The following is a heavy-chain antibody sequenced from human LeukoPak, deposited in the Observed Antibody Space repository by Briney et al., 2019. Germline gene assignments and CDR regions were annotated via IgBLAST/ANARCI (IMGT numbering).Heavy chain of an antibody. CDR3: ARDKATAGPAIAFDI. D-gene: IGHD6-13*01. V-gene: IGHV1-69*13. CDR2: IIPIFGTA. J-gene: IGHJ3*02. Sequence: ASVKVSCKASGYTFPSYFMHWVRQAPGQGLEWMGGIIPIFGTANYAQKFQGRVTITADESTSTAYMELSSLRSEDTAVYYCARDKATAGPAIAFDIWGQGTMVTVSS. CDR1: GYTFPSYF.